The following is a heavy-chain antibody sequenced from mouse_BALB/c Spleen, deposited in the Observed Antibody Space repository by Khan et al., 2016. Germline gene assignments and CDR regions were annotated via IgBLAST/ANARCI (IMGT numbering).Heavy chain of an antibody. Sequence: EVQLQESGPGLVKPSQSLSLTCTVTGYSITSDYAWNWIRQFPGNKLEWMGYINYSGSTSYNPSLKSRISITRYTSKNQFFLQLNSVTTEDTATYYCGRDYYGSSFFDYWGQGTTHTVAT. CDR3: GRDYYGSSFFDY. J-gene: IGHJ2*01. CDR1: GYSITSDYA. CDR2: INYSGST. V-gene: IGHV3-2*02. D-gene: IGHD1-1*01.